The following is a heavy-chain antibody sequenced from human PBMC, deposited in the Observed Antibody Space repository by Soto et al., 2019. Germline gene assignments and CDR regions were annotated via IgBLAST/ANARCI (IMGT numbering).Heavy chain of an antibody. CDR2: TYYRSKWYS. Sequence: KQSQTLSLPCAISGNSVSSTSAAWTWIRQSPSRGLEWLGRTYYRSKWYSDYAVSVSRRITITPDTSKNQFSLQLNSVTPEDTAVYYCAGENYCSGGNCYDGFDPWGQGTLVTVSS. J-gene: IGHJ5*02. D-gene: IGHD2-15*01. V-gene: IGHV6-1*01. CDR3: AGENYCSGGNCYDGFDP. CDR1: GNSVSSTSAA.